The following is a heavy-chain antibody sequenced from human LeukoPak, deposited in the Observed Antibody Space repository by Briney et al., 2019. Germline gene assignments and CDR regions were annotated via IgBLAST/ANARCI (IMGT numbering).Heavy chain of an antibody. CDR3: ASNKYYYDSSGYFGL. CDR1: GGTFSSYA. CDR2: IIPIFGTA. D-gene: IGHD3-22*01. V-gene: IGHV1-69*13. J-gene: IGHJ5*02. Sequence: SVKVSCKASGGTFSSYAISWVRQAPGQGLEWTGGIIPIFGTANYAQKFQGRVTITADESTSTAYMELSSLRSEDTAVYYYASNKYYYDSSGYFGLWGQGTLVTVSS.